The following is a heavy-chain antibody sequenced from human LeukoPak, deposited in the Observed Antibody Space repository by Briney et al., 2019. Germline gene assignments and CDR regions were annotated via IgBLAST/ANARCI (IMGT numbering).Heavy chain of an antibody. V-gene: IGHV3-9*01. CDR2: ISWNSGSI. CDR1: GFTFDDYA. Sequence: GGSLRLSCAASGFTFDDYAMHWVRKAPGKGLEWVSGISWNSGSIGYADSVKGRFTISRDNAKNSLYLQMNSLRAEDTALYYCAKGYFGNYIDVWGKGTTVTVSS. CDR3: AKGYFGNYIDV. D-gene: IGHD3-9*01. J-gene: IGHJ6*03.